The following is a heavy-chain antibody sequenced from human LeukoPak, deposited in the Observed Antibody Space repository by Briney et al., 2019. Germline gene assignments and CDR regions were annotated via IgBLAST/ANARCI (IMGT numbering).Heavy chain of an antibody. CDR2: IIPIFGTA. CDR3: ARTGFRGYSYGYNWFDP. CDR1: GGTFSSYA. D-gene: IGHD5-18*01. V-gene: IGHV1-69*13. Sequence: SVKVSCKASGGTFSSYAISWVRQAPGQGLEWMGGIIPIFGTANYAQKFQGRVTVTADESTSTAYMELSSLRSEDTAVYYCARTGFRGYSYGYNWFDPWGQGTLVTVSS. J-gene: IGHJ5*02.